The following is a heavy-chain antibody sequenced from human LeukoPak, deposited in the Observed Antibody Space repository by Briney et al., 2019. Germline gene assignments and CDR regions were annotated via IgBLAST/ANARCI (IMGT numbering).Heavy chain of an antibody. J-gene: IGHJ4*02. CDR3: ARVFEGDGSYSSD. V-gene: IGHV4-38-2*02. CDR2: IYHSGST. Sequence: SETLSLTCTVSGYSISSGYYWGWIRQPPGKGLEWIGSIYHSGSTYYNPSLKSRVTISLDTSNNQFSLNLDSVTAADTAIYYCARVFEGDGSYSSDWGQGTLVTVSS. D-gene: IGHD1-26*01. CDR1: GYSISSGYY.